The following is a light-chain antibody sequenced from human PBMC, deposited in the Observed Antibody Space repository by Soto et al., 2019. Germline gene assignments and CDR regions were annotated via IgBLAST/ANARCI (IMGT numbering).Light chain of an antibody. Sequence: QSALTQPPSASGSHGQSVTISCTGTSSDVGGYKYVSWYQQHPGKAPKLMIFEVNKRPSGVPDRFSGSKSGNTASLPVSGLQAEDEADYYCSSYAGINNLGVFGTGTKVTVL. CDR2: EVN. V-gene: IGLV2-8*01. J-gene: IGLJ1*01. CDR1: SSDVGGYKY. CDR3: SSYAGINNLGV.